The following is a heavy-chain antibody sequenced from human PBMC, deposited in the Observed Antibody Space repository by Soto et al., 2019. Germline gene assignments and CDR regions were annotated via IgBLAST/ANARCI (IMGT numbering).Heavy chain of an antibody. V-gene: IGHV4-59*08. J-gene: IGHJ6*01. CDR2: VYDTWST. D-gene: IGHD3-10*01. CDR3: VRQGIGFLHGLVDV. Sequence: QVQVQQSGPGLVKPSETLSLTCTVSSGPSKSHNWGWIRQPPGRGLEWIGYVYDTWSTSYNPSLKSRVTVSADTSTNRISRALSFVTAADTAVYYCVRQGIGFLHGLVDVWGQGTTVIVSS. CDR1: SGPSKSHN.